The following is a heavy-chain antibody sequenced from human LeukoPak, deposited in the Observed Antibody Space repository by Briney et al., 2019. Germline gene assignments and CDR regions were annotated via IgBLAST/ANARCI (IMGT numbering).Heavy chain of an antibody. CDR3: ARDHAAGWELPLNWFDP. D-gene: IGHD4-23*01. J-gene: IGHJ5*02. Sequence: SETLSLTCTVSGGSISSYYWSWIRQPPGKGLEWIGYIYYSGSTNYNPSLKSRVTISVDTSKNQFSLKLSSVTAADTAVYYCARDHAAGWELPLNWFDPWGQGTLVTVSS. CDR1: GGSISSYY. V-gene: IGHV4-59*01. CDR2: IYYSGST.